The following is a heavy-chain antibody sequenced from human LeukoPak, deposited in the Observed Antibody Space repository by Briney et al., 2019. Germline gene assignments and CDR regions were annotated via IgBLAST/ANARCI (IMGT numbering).Heavy chain of an antibody. V-gene: IGHV4-39*07. CDR3: ARATLTEAFDY. J-gene: IGHJ4*02. CDR1: GGSISSSSYY. CDR2: IYYSGST. D-gene: IGHD7-27*01. Sequence: SETLSLTCTVSGGSISSSSYYWGWIRQPPGKGLEWIGSIYYSGSTYYNPSLKSRVTISVDTSKNQFSLKLSSVTAADTAVYYCARATLTEAFDYWGQGTLVTVSS.